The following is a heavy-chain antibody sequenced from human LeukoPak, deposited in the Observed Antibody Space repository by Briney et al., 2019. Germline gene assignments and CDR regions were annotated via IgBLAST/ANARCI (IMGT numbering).Heavy chain of an antibody. Sequence: SETLSLTCTVSGGSISSFYWSWIRQPPGKGLEWIGYIYYSGSTNYNPSLKSRVTMSVDTSKNQFSLKLTSVTAADTAVYYCASLDAYSSTGSDFDYWGQGTLVTVSS. J-gene: IGHJ4*02. D-gene: IGHD6-13*01. CDR1: GGSISSFY. CDR3: ASLDAYSSTGSDFDY. V-gene: IGHV4-59*01. CDR2: IYYSGST.